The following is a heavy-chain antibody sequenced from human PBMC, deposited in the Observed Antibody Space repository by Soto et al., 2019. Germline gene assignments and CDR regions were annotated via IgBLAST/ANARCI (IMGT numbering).Heavy chain of an antibody. J-gene: IGHJ4*02. D-gene: IGHD3-3*01. CDR2: MNPNRCNT. V-gene: IGHV1-8*01. CDR3: ARVPDMYTYYDFWSGYPRNIELDY. CDR1: GYTFTSYD. Sequence: ASVKVSCKASGYTFTSYDINWVRQATGQGLEWMGWMNPNRCNTGYGQKFQGRVTMTRKTSISTAYMELSSQRSEDTDVYYCARVPDMYTYYDFWSGYPRNIELDYWGQGTLVTVSS.